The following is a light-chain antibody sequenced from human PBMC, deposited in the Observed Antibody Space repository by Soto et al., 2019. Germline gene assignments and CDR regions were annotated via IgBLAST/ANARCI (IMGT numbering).Light chain of an antibody. CDR2: EVT. Sequence: QSVLAQPPSASGSPGQSVTISCTGTSGDIGAYNYVSWYQQHPGKVPKLIIHEVTKRPSGVPDRFSASKSGNTASLTVSGLQAEDEADYYCSSHGGANNFYVXGTGTKVTV. CDR3: SSHGGANNFYV. CDR1: SGDIGAYNY. V-gene: IGLV2-8*01. J-gene: IGLJ1*01.